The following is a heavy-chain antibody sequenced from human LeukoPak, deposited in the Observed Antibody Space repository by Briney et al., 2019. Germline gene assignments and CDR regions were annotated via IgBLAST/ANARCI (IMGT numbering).Heavy chain of an antibody. V-gene: IGHV5-51*01. J-gene: IGHJ5*02. CDR3: ARGVVPAAIKGHNWFDP. Sequence: GESLKISCKASGYNFTSYWIAWVRQMPGKGLEWMGIIYPGDSDTKYSPSFQGQVTISADKSISTAYMELSRLRSDDTAVYYCARGVVPAAIKGHNWFDPWGQGTLVTVSS. CDR1: GYNFTSYW. D-gene: IGHD2-2*02. CDR2: IYPGDSDT.